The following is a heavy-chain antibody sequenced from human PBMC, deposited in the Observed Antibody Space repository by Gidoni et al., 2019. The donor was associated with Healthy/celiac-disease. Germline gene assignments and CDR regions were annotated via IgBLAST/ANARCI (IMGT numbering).Heavy chain of an antibody. CDR2: ISWNSLSI. J-gene: IGHJ3*01. V-gene: IGHV3-9*01. D-gene: IGHD4-17*01. CDR1: GFTFDDYA. Sequence: EVQLVESGGDLVQPGRSLRLSCAASGFTFDDYAMHWVRQAPGKGLEWVSGISWNSLSIGYADSVKGRFTISRDNAKNSLYLQMNSLRAEDTALYYCAKKDGDPGDAFDLWGQGTMVTVSS. CDR3: AKKDGDPGDAFDL.